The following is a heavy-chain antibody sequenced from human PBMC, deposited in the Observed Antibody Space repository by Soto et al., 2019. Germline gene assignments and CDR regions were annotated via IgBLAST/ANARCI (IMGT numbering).Heavy chain of an antibody. D-gene: IGHD3-22*01. V-gene: IGHV3-13*04. J-gene: IGHJ4*02. CDR1: GFSFSNYK. CDR2: IGTTGDT. CDR3: ARAIGPTLFDY. Sequence: GGSLGLSCVASGFSFSNYKMNWVRQAPGKGLEWVSAIGTTGDTYYAGSVKGRFTISRENAKNSLYLQMNSLRAGDTAIYFCARAIGPTLFDYWGQGTLVTVSS.